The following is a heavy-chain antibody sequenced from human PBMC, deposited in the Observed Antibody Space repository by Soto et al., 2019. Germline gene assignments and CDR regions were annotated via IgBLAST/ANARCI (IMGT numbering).Heavy chain of an antibody. Sequence: QVQLVQSGAEVKKPGASVKVSCKASGYTFTGYYMHWVRQAPGQGLEWMGWINPNSGGTNYAQKFQGWVTMTRDTSISTAYMELSRLRSDDTAVYYCARGTTVTDPPSYNWFDPWGQGTLVTVSS. V-gene: IGHV1-2*04. J-gene: IGHJ5*02. CDR3: ARGTTVTDPPSYNWFDP. D-gene: IGHD4-4*01. CDR2: INPNSGGT. CDR1: GYTFTGYY.